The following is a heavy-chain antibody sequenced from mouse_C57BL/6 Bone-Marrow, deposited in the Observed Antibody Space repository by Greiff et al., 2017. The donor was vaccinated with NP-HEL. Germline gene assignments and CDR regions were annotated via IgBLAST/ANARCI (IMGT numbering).Heavy chain of an antibody. CDR2: IGGDGST. V-gene: IGHV2-3*01. CDR3: AKTSNWYFDV. Sequence: VQLVESGPGLVAPAQSLTITCTVSGFSLTSYGVSWVRQPPGKGLEWLGVIGGDGSTNYHSAHISRLSISKDNSKSQVFLKLNSLQTDDTATYYCAKTSNWYFDVWGTGTTVTVSS. J-gene: IGHJ1*03. CDR1: GFSLTSYG.